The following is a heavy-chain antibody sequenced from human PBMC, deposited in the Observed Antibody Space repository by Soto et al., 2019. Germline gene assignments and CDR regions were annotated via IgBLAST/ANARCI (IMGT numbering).Heavy chain of an antibody. CDR1: DDSISSYY. J-gene: IGHJ4*02. CDR3: ARTYGSGRVFDY. V-gene: IGHV4-59*01. D-gene: IGHD3-10*01. CDR2: IYYSGSA. Sequence: ASETLSLTCTVSDDSISSYYWTWIRQPPGKGLEWIGYIYYSGSATYNPSLKSRVTISVDTSKNQFSLKLSSVTAADTAVYYCARTYGSGRVFDYWGQGTLVTVS.